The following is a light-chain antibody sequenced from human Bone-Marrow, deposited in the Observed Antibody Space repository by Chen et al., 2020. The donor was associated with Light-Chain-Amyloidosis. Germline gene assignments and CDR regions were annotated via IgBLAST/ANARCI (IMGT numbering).Light chain of an antibody. V-gene: IGLV2-14*01. J-gene: IGLJ2*01. CDR1: SSDVGGYNY. Sequence: QSALTQPASVSGSPGQSITISCTGTSSDVGGYNYVSWYQQHPGKAPKLMIYDVSNRPSGVSTRFSGSKSGNTASLTISGLQAEDEADYYCRSYTSSSTLEVFGGGTKLTVL. CDR3: RSYTSSSTLEV. CDR2: DVS.